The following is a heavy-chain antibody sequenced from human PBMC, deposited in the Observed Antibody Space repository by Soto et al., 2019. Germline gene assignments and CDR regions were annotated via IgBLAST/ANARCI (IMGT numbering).Heavy chain of an antibody. V-gene: IGHV1-18*01. CDR2: ISGYDGKT. Sequence: AAVKVSCKASGYTFTRHGISWVRQAPGQGLELMGWISGYDGKTNYAQKVQGRVSVTTDTSTRTAYMELSSLRSDDTAVYYCARPIEGFAARTNYFDDWGQGTMASFSS. CDR3: ARPIEGFAARTNYFDD. D-gene: IGHD2-15*01. J-gene: IGHJ4*02. CDR1: GYTFTRHG.